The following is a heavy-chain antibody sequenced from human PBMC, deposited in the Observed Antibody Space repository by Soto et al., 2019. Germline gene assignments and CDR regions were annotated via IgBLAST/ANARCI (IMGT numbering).Heavy chain of an antibody. CDR2: INSDGRST. J-gene: IGHJ4*02. D-gene: IGHD1-1*01. Sequence: SGGSLRLSFAASGFTFSSYWMHWVRQVPGKGLVWVSRINSDGRSTNYADSVKGRFTISRDNTKNTLYLQMNSLRAEDTAVYYCAILASVQVERYDCWGQGTLVTVSS. CDR1: GFTFSSYW. V-gene: IGHV3-74*01. CDR3: AILASVQVERYDC.